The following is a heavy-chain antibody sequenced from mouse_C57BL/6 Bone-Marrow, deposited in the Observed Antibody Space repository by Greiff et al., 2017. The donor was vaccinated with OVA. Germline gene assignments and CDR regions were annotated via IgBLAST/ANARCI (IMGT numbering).Heavy chain of an antibody. CDR1: GYTFTSYW. CDR3: ARGWKEDYFDY. D-gene: IGHD2-3*01. V-gene: IGHV1-69*01. J-gene: IGHJ2*01. CDR2: IDPSDSYT. Sequence: QVQLQQPGAELVMPGASVKLSCKASGYTFTSYWMHWVKQRPGQGLEWIGEIDPSDSYTNYNQKFKGKSTLTVDKSSSTAYMQLSSLTSEDSAVYFCARGWKEDYFDYWGQGTTLTVSS.